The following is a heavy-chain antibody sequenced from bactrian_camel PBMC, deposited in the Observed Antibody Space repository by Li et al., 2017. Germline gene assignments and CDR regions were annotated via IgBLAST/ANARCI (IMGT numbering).Heavy chain of an antibody. CDR1: GVTHSWYC. Sequence: HVQLVESGGGSVQTGGSLRLSCAASGVTHSWYCMAWFRQAPGKGREAIAIMHSPGSETYADSVTGRATISKDYAKKTVDLQMNSLKPEDTALYFCAAAIGRYCRTFDGSPVESDFVYWGQGTQVTVS. CDR3: AAAIGRYCRTFDGSPVESDFVY. V-gene: IGHV3S6*01. J-gene: IGHJ6*01. CDR2: MHSPGSET. D-gene: IGHD2*01.